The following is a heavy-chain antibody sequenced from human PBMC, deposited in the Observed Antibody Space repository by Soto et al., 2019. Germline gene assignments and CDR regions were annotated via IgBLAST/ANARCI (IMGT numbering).Heavy chain of an antibody. D-gene: IGHD2-2*01. J-gene: IGHJ5*02. CDR3: AGVIPGAEAWFHP. CDR1: GNTFTNFG. CDR2: INPYTDDP. Sequence: QGQLVQSGVEVKKPGASVKVSCSASGNTFTNFGVTWVRQAPGQGLEWMGWINPYTDDPSYAQKCQARVTMTIPTSTSTAYLDLRSRTSDDTAVYYCAGVIPGAEAWFHPGGQGTLVTVSS. V-gene: IGHV1-18*01.